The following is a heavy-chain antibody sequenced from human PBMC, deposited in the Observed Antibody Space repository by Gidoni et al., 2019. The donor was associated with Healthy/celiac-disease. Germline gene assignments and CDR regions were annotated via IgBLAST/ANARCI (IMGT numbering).Heavy chain of an antibody. D-gene: IGHD2-15*01. J-gene: IGHJ6*02. V-gene: IGHV3-7*01. CDR2: IKQDGSEK. Sequence: EVQLVESGGGLVQPGGSLRLSCAASGFTFSSYWMSWLRQAPGKGLELVANIKQDGSEKYYVDSVKGRFTISRDNAKNSLYLQMNSLRAEDTAVYYCARFKSPLGYCSGGSCYFGYYGMDVWGQGTTVTVSS. CDR1: GFTFSSYW. CDR3: ARFKSPLGYCSGGSCYFGYYGMDV.